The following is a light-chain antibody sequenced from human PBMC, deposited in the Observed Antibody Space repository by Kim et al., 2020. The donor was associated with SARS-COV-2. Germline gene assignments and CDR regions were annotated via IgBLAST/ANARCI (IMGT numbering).Light chain of an antibody. J-gene: IGLJ2*01. CDR2: GKN. V-gene: IGLV1-40*01. CDR1: SSKSGAGFD. Sequence: SVTIACTGSSSKSGAGFDVNRYQQLPGTTPNLLIYGKNNRPAGVPDRFSGSKSGTSASLDITGLQAEDEADYYCQSYDSSLSGLVFGGGTQLTVL. CDR3: QSYDSSLSGLV.